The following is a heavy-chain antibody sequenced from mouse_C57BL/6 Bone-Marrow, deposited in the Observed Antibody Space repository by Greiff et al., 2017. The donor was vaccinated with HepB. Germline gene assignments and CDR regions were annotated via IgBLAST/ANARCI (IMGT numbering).Heavy chain of an antibody. V-gene: IGHV1-55*01. J-gene: IGHJ3*01. CDR3: ARTPRQLRPFAY. Sequence: QVQLQQPGAELVKPGASVKMSCKASGYTFTSYWITWVKQRPGQGLEWIGDIYPGSGSTNYNEKFKSKATLTVDTSSSTAYMQLSSLTSEDSAVYYCARTPRQLRPFAYWGQGTLVTVSA. D-gene: IGHD3-2*02. CDR2: IYPGSGST. CDR1: GYTFTSYW.